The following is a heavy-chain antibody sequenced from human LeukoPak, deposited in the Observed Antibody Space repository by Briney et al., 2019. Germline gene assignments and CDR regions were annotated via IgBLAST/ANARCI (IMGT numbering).Heavy chain of an antibody. Sequence: ASVKVSCKASGYTFTGYYMHWVRQAPGQGLEWMGRINPNSGDTNYAQKFQGRVTMTRDTSISTAYMELSRLRSDDTAVYYCARYCSGGSCYSDYWGQGTLVTVSS. CDR2: INPNSGDT. V-gene: IGHV1-2*06. CDR3: ARYCSGGSCYSDY. D-gene: IGHD2-15*01. CDR1: GYTFTGYY. J-gene: IGHJ4*02.